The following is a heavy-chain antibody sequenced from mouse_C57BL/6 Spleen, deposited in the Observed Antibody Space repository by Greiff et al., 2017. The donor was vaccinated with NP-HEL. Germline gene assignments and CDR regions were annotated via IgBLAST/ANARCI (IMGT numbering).Heavy chain of an antibody. V-gene: IGHV1-64*01. D-gene: IGHD1-1*01. CDR2: IHPNSGST. Sequence: QVQLQQSGAELVKPGASVKLSCKASGYTFTSYWMHWVKQRPGQGLEWIGMIHPNSGSTNYNEKFKSKATLTVDKSSSTAYMQLSSLTSEDSAVYYCARFHYYGSSYVGAYWGQGTLVTVSA. CDR3: ARFHYYGSSYVGAY. J-gene: IGHJ3*01. CDR1: GYTFTSYW.